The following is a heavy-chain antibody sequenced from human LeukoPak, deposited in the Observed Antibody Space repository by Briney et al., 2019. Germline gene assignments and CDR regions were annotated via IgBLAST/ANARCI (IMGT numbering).Heavy chain of an antibody. J-gene: IGHJ4*02. D-gene: IGHD6-19*01. Sequence: SETLSLTCIVSGGSISSGDYYWSWIRQPPGKGLEWIGYIYYSGSTYYNPSLKGRVTISVDTSKNQFSLKLSSVTAADTAVYYCARASPMEQWLQRTFDYWGQGTLVTVSS. V-gene: IGHV4-30-4*08. CDR1: GGSISSGDYY. CDR3: ARASPMEQWLQRTFDY. CDR2: IYYSGST.